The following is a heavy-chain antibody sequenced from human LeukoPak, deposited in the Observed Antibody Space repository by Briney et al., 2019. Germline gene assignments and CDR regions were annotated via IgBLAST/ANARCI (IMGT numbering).Heavy chain of an antibody. V-gene: IGHV3-66*01. CDR2: IDGGGTT. CDR3: ANRGY. J-gene: IGHJ4*02. CDR1: GFTVSSDF. Sequence: GGSLRLSCAASGFTVSSDFMIWVRQAPGKGLECVSKIDGGGTTNYADSVKGRFTVSRDNSKNTVYLQMNSLRVEDTAMYSCANRGYWGQGTLVTVSS.